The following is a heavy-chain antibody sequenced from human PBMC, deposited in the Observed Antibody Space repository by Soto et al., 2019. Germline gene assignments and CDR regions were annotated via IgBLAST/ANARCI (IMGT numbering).Heavy chain of an antibody. D-gene: IGHD6-13*01. J-gene: IGHJ4*02. CDR1: GFTFSSYA. CDR2: ISGSGGST. Sequence: EVQLLESGGGLVQPGGSLRLSCAASGFTFSSYAMSWVRQAPGKGLEWVSAISGSGGSTYYADSVKGRFTISRDNSKNTLYLQMNSLRAEDTAVYYWAKAGHSSSWYPDDFDYWGQGTLVTVSS. CDR3: AKAGHSSSWYPDDFDY. V-gene: IGHV3-23*01.